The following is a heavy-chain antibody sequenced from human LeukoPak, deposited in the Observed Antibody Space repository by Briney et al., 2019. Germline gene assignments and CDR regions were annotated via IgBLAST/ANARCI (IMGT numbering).Heavy chain of an antibody. Sequence: GGSLRLSCAVSGITLSNYGMSWVRQAPGKGLEWVAGISDSGGSTKYADSVKGRFTSARDNRKNTLYLQMNSLRAEDTAVYFCAKRGVVIRVILVGFHKEAYYFESWGQGALVTVSS. D-gene: IGHD3/OR15-3a*01. CDR3: AKRGVVIRVILVGFHKEAYYFES. J-gene: IGHJ4*02. V-gene: IGHV3-23*01. CDR1: GITLSNYG. CDR2: ISDSGGST.